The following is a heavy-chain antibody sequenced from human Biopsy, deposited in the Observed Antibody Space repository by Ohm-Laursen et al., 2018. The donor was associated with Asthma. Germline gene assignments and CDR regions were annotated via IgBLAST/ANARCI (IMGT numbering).Heavy chain of an antibody. D-gene: IGHD3-22*01. CDR2: ISWNSGNI. J-gene: IGHJ4*01. Sequence: SLRLSCAASGFSFDDCAVHWVRQALGKGLEWVSSISWNSGNIDYAVSVKGRFTISRDNAKNSLYLQMQSLRPEDTAFYYCAKSADYYDSTDYLDFWGRGTLVTVSS. CDR1: GFSFDDCA. V-gene: IGHV3-9*01. CDR3: AKSADYYDSTDYLDF.